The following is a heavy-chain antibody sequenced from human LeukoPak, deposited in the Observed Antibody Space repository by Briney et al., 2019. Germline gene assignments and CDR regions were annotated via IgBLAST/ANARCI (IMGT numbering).Heavy chain of an antibody. CDR2: INPNSGGT. CDR3: ARDPLLWFGEGQAFDI. CDR1: GYTFTGYY. D-gene: IGHD3-10*01. Sequence: GASVKVSCKASGYTFTGYYMHWVRQAPGQGLEWMGWINPNSGGTNYAQKFQGRVTMTRDTSISTAYMELSRLRSDDTAVYYCARDPLLWFGEGQAFDIWGQGTMVTVSS. V-gene: IGHV1-2*02. J-gene: IGHJ3*02.